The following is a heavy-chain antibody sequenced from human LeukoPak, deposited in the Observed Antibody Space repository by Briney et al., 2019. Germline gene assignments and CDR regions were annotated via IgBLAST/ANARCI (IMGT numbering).Heavy chain of an antibody. CDR3: ARVEPPNWFDP. D-gene: IGHD5-24*01. CDR2: IYHSGST. J-gene: IGHJ5*02. V-gene: IGHV4-38-2*01. CDR1: GYSISSGYY. Sequence: SETLSLTCAVSGYSISSGYYWGWIRQPPGKGLEWIGNIYHSGSTYYNPSLKSRVTISVDTSKNQFSLKLSSVTAADTAVYYCARVEPPNWFDPWGQGTLVTVSS.